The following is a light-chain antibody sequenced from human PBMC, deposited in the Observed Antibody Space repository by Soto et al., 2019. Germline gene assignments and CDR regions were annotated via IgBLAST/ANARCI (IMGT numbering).Light chain of an antibody. J-gene: IGKJ1*01. V-gene: IGKV1-39*01. CDR2: AAS. CDR3: QQSYSVPWT. CDR1: RTISSD. Sequence: DIQMTQTPSSLSASVGDRVTITCRASRTISSDINWYQQKPGQAPKFLIYAASSLQSGVPSRFSGSGSWTDFTLTISSLQPEDSATYFCQQSYSVPWTFGQGTKVEV.